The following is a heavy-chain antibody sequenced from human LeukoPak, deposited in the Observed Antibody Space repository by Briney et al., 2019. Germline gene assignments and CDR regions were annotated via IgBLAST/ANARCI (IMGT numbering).Heavy chain of an antibody. V-gene: IGHV3-23*01. J-gene: IGHJ5*02. D-gene: IGHD2-15*01. CDR2: IYGDDDKT. Sequence: GRSLRLSCAASGFTFSSCGMHWVRQAPGKGLEMVSGIYGDDDKTVYGDAVKGRFTISRDNSKNTLFLQMNSLRADDTAVYYCAKTQGYYDAWGQGALVTVSS. CDR3: AKTQGYYDA. CDR1: GFTFSSCG.